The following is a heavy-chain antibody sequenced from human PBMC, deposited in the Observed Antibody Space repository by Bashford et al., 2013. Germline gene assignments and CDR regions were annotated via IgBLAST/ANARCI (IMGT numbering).Heavy chain of an antibody. V-gene: IGHV1-69*04. Sequence: SVKVSCKASGGTFSSYAISWVRQAPGQGLEWMGRIIPILGIANYAQKFQGRVTITADKSTSTAYMELSSLRSEDTAVYYCARESGPTIFGVVIGYGMDVWGQGTTVTVSS. CDR2: IIPILGIA. J-gene: IGHJ6*02. D-gene: IGHD3-3*01. CDR1: GGTFSSYA. CDR3: ARESGPTIFGVVIGYGMDV.